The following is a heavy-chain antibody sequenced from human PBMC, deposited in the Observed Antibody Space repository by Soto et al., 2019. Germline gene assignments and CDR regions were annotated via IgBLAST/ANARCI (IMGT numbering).Heavy chain of an antibody. CDR3: AVILLWFGETHTDY. D-gene: IGHD3-10*01. CDR1: GGSISSSSYY. V-gene: IGHV4-39*01. Sequence: SETLSLTCTVSGGSISSSSYYWGWIRQPPGKGLEWIGSIYYSGSTYYNPSLKSRVTISVDTSKNQFSLKLSSVTAADTAVYYCAVILLWFGETHTDYWGQGTLVTVSS. J-gene: IGHJ4*02. CDR2: IYYSGST.